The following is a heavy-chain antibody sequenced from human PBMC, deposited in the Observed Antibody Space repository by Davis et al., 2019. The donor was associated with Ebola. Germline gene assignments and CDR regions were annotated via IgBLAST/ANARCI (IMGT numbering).Heavy chain of an antibody. Sequence: GESLKISCAASGFTFSSYAMHWVRQAPGKGLEWVAVISYDGSNKYYADSVKGRFTISRDNSKNTLYLQMNSLRAEDTAVYYCASLNRGAAARDYYYGMDVWGQGTTVTVSS. V-gene: IGHV3-30-3*01. CDR1: GFTFSSYA. D-gene: IGHD6-13*01. CDR2: ISYDGSNK. J-gene: IGHJ6*02. CDR3: ASLNRGAAARDYYYGMDV.